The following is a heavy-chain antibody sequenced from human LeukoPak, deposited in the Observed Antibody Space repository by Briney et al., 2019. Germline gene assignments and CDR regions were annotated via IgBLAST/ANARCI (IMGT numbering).Heavy chain of an antibody. V-gene: IGHV4-61*01. CDR2: IYYSGST. Sequence: SETLSLTCIVSGGSVSSDTYYWSWLRQPPGKGLEWIGYIYYSGSTNCSPSLRSRATISVDTSKNQFSLRLSSVTAADTAVYYCARETRLHSGSYSNDAFDIWGQGTMVTVSS. CDR1: GGSVSSDTYY. D-gene: IGHD1-26*01. J-gene: IGHJ3*02. CDR3: ARETRLHSGSYSNDAFDI.